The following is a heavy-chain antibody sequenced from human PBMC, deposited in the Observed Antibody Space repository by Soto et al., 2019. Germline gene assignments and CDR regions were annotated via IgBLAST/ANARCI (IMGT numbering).Heavy chain of an antibody. Sequence: SETLSLTCSVSGGSIRSYSWTWIRQPPGKGLEWIGCISYSGNTNYNPSLKSRVTISVDTSKNQFSLKLRSVTAADTAVYYCARDRSGYGDLFDYWGQGTLVTVSS. CDR1: GGSIRSYS. CDR3: ARDRSGYGDLFDY. CDR2: ISYSGNT. J-gene: IGHJ4*02. D-gene: IGHD4-17*01. V-gene: IGHV4-59*01.